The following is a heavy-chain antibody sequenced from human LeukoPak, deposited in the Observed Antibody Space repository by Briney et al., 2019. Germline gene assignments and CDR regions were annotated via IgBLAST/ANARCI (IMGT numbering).Heavy chain of an antibody. CDR1: GFTLSSYE. D-gene: IGHD6-19*01. CDR2: IDYSGGST. CDR3: AKDAHVAVAGHDAFDI. V-gene: IGHV3-23*01. Sequence: GGSLRLSCTASGFTLSSYEMSWIRQAPGKGLEWVSSIDYSGGSTHYADSVMGRFTISRDNSKNTLYLQMNSLRAEDTAVYYCAKDAHVAVAGHDAFDIWGQGTMVTVSS. J-gene: IGHJ3*02.